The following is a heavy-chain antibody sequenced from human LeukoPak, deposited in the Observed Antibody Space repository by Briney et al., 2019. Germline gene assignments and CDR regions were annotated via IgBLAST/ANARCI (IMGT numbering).Heavy chain of an antibody. J-gene: IGHJ4*02. D-gene: IGHD6-19*01. CDR3: TTEGWIAVAGTGY. CDR1: GFTFSSYE. CDR2: ISSSGSTI. Sequence: GGSLRLSCAASGFTFSSYEMNWVRQAPGKGLEWVSYISSSGSTIYYADSVKGRFTISRDNAKNSLYLQMNSLKTEDTAVYYCTTEGWIAVAGTGYWGQGTLVTVSS. V-gene: IGHV3-48*03.